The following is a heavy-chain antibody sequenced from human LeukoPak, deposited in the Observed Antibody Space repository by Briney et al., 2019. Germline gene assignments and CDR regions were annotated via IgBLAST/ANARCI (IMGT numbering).Heavy chain of an antibody. V-gene: IGHV4-39*07. CDR2: IYYSGST. Sequence: SETLSLTCTVSGGSISSSSYYWGWIRQPPGKGLEWIGSIYYSGSTYYNPSLKSRVTISVDTSKNQFSLKLSSVTAADTAVYYCARALNVVVTAKDYYYMDVWGKGTTVTVSS. CDR1: GGSISSSSYY. CDR3: ARALNVVVTAKDYYYMDV. J-gene: IGHJ6*03. D-gene: IGHD2-21*02.